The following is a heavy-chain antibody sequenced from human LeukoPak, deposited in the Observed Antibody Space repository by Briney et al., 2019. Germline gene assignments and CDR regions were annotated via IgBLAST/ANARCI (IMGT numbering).Heavy chain of an antibody. CDR3: APIMITFGGVIPFDY. D-gene: IGHD3-16*02. J-gene: IGHJ4*02. Sequence: PGGSLRLSCAASGFTFSSYGMHWVRQAPGKGLEWVAFIRYDGSNKYYADSVKGRFTISRDNSKNTLYLQMNSLRAEDTAVYYCAPIMITFGGVIPFDYWGQRTLVTVSS. CDR2: IRYDGSNK. V-gene: IGHV3-30*02. CDR1: GFTFSSYG.